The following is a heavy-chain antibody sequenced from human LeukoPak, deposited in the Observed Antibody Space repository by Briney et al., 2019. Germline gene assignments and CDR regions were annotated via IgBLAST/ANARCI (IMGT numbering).Heavy chain of an antibody. CDR1: GFVFSNSW. V-gene: IGHV3-7*01. CDR2: IKEDGSET. CDR3: ARRKEVQTTFDY. Sequence: PGGSLRLSCAASGFVFSNSWMGWVRLAPGKGLEWVANIKEDGSETYHVDSVKGRFTISRDNAKNSLGLQMNSLRDEDTAVYYCARRKEVQTTFDYWGQGTLVTVSS. D-gene: IGHD4/OR15-4a*01. J-gene: IGHJ4*02.